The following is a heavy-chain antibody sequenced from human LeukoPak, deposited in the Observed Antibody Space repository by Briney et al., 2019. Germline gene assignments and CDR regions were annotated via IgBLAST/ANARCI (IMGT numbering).Heavy chain of an antibody. CDR1: GYTFTSYY. CDR3: ASGNGETVAFDI. Sequence: GASVKVSCKASGYTFTSYYMHWVRQAPGQGLEWMGIINPSGGSTSYAQKFQGRVTMTRDMSTSTVYMELSSLRSEDTAVYYCASGNGETVAFDIWGQGTMVTVSS. D-gene: IGHD1-1*01. V-gene: IGHV1-46*01. J-gene: IGHJ3*02. CDR2: INPSGGST.